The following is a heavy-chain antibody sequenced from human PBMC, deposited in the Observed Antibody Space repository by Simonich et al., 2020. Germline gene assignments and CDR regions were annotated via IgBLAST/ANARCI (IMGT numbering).Heavy chain of an antibody. CDR1: GGSISSYY. CDR2: IYYSGST. CDR3: ARSLGYYYYYYGMDV. Sequence: QVQLQESGPGLVKPSETLSLTCTVSGGSISSYYWSWIRQPPGKGLEWIGYIYYSGSTNYNPTLKSRGTIAVDTAKNHCALKLSSVTAADTAVYYCARSLGYYYYYYGMDVWGQGTTVTVS. J-gene: IGHJ6*02. V-gene: IGHV4-59*08. D-gene: IGHD1-26*01.